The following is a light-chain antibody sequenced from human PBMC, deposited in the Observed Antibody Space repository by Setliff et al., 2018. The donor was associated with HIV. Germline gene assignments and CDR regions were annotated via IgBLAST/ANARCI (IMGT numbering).Light chain of an antibody. V-gene: IGLV2-14*01. CDR2: EVR. CDR1: SSDVGGYSY. J-gene: IGLJ1*01. Sequence: QSVLTQPASVSGSPGQSITISCTGTSSDVGGYSYVSWYQQHPGKAPKLIIYEVRNRPSGVSNRFSGSKSGNTASLTISGPQAEDEADYYCSSYAITNTLPFGTGTKSPS. CDR3: SSYAITNTLP.